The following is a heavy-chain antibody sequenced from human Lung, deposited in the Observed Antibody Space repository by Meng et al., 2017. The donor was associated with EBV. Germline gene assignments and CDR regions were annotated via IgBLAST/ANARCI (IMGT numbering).Heavy chain of an antibody. CDR1: GHSVSSSSAA. CDR2: TYYRSKWYN. Sequence: PGLGKHSQTPPLPCVIAGHSVSSSSAAWTWIRHSPSRGLEWLGRTYYRSKWYNDYAVFVKSRITINPDTSKNQFSLQLNSVTPEDTAVYYCARGATSVFDLWGRGTLVTVSS. V-gene: IGHV6-1*01. J-gene: IGHJ2*01. CDR3: ARGATSVFDL.